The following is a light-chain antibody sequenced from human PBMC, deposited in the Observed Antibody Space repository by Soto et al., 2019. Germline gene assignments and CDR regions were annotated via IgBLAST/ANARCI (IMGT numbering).Light chain of an antibody. V-gene: IGLV2-14*01. CDR1: SSDIGAYNY. Sequence: QSVLTQPASVSGSPGQSITISCAGSSSDIGAYNYVSWYQHHPGKAPRLMIYEVNKRPSGVSDRFSGSKSGNTASLSISGLQAEDEADYYCSSYTSSSTVVFGGGTKVTVL. CDR2: EVN. J-gene: IGLJ3*02. CDR3: SSYTSSSTVV.